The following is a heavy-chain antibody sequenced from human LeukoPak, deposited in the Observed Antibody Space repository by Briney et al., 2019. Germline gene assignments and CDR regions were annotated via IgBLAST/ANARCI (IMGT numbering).Heavy chain of an antibody. Sequence: ASVKVSCKASGYTITNNYMHWVRQAPGQGLEWMGVINPSGTGTSYAQKFQGRITMSRDTSTSAVYMELSSLRSEDTAFYYCATDHSMANTAWWFDPWGQGTLVTVSS. CDR3: ATDHSMANTAWWFDP. D-gene: IGHD5-24*01. CDR2: INPSGTGT. V-gene: IGHV1-46*01. J-gene: IGHJ5*02. CDR1: GYTITNNY.